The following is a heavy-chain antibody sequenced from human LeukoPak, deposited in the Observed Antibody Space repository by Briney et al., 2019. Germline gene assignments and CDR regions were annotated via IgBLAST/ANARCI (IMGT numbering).Heavy chain of an antibody. CDR1: GYTFTNYY. CDR3: ARGSGSSGWYFDY. J-gene: IGHJ4*02. D-gene: IGHD6-19*01. CDR2: IIPIFGTA. Sequence: ASVKVSCKASGYTFTNYYIHWVRQAPGQGLEWMGGIIPIFGTANYAQKFQGRVTITADKSTSTAYMELSSLRSEDTAVYYCARGSGSSGWYFDYWGQGTLVTVSS. V-gene: IGHV1-69*06.